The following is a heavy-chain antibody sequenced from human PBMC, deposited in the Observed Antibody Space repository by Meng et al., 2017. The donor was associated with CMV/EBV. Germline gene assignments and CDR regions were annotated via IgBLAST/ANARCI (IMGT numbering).Heavy chain of an antibody. D-gene: IGHD2-15*01. J-gene: IGHJ4*02. CDR2: INHSGST. CDR3: ASSLTYPDY. CDR1: GGSFSGYY. V-gene: IGHV4-34*01. Sequence: QVPLQQWGAGLLNPSETLSLTCAVYGGSFSGYYWSWIRQPPGKGLEWIGEINHSGSTNYNPSLKSRVTISVDTSKNQFSLKLSSVTAADTAVYYCASSLTYPDYWGQGTLVTVSS.